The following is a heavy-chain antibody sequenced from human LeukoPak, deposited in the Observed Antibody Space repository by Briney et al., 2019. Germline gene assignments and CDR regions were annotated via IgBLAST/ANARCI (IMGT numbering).Heavy chain of an antibody. CDR2: INSDGSST. V-gene: IGHV3-74*01. CDR3: VRDDYDLGGFDP. J-gene: IGHJ5*02. D-gene: IGHD3-16*01. CDR1: GFTFSSYW. Sequence: GGSLRLSCAASGFTFSSYWMHWVRQAPGKGLVWVSRINSDGSSTSYADSVKGRFTISRDNAKNTLYLQMNSLRAEDTAVYYCVRDDYDLGGFDPWGQGTLVTVSS.